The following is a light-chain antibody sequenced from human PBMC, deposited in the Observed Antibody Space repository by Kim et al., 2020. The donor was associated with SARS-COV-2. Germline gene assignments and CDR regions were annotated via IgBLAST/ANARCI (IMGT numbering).Light chain of an antibody. V-gene: IGKV3-20*01. CDR3: HKYGSSPRT. J-gene: IGKJ1*01. CDR2: GAS. Sequence: EIVLTQSPGTLSLSPGERATLSCRASQSVSDKLVWYQQKPGQGPRLLIYGASSRATGIPDRFSGSGSGTDFTLTISRLEPEDFAVYYCHKYGSSPRTFGLGTRVDIK. CDR1: QSVSDK.